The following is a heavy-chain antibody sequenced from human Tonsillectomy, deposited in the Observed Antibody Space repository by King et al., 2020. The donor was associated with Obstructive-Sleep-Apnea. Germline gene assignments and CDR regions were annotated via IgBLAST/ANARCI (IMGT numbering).Heavy chain of an antibody. J-gene: IGHJ4*02. Sequence: QLVQSGAEVKKPGASVKVSCKASGYTFTSYYMHWVRQAPGQGLEWMGIINPSGGGTSYAQKFQGNVTMTRDTSTSTVYMELSSLRSEDTAVYYCAREYAHNLLTEYFDYWGQGTLVTVSS. V-gene: IGHV1-46*01. CDR3: AREYAHNLLTEYFDY. CDR2: INPSGGGT. D-gene: IGHD3-9*01. CDR1: GYTFTSYY.